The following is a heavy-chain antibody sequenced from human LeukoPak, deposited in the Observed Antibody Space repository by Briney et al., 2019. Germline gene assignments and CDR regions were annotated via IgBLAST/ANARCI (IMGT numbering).Heavy chain of an antibody. D-gene: IGHD6-13*01. CDR2: ISYDGSNK. CDR1: GFTFSSYA. Sequence: GGSLRLSCAASGFTFSSYAMHWVRQAPGKGLEWVAVISYDGSNKYYADSVKGRFTISRDNSKNTLYLQMNSLRAEDTAVYYCARQIAAAGEAFDYWGQGTLVTVSS. V-gene: IGHV3-30*01. J-gene: IGHJ4*02. CDR3: ARQIAAAGEAFDY.